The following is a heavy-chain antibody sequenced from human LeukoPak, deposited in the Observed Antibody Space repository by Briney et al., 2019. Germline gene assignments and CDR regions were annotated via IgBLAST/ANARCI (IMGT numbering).Heavy chain of an antibody. CDR2: ISSDSNYI. CDR1: GFPFSAYS. J-gene: IGHJ6*03. CDR3: ARAVTEGYYYYYMDV. V-gene: IGHV3-21*01. Sequence: GGSLRLSCAASGFPFSAYSMNWVRQAPGKGLEWVSSISSDSNYIYYADSVKGRFTISRDNAKNSLYLQMNSLRAEDTAVYYCARAVTEGYYYYYMDVWGKGTTVTVSS.